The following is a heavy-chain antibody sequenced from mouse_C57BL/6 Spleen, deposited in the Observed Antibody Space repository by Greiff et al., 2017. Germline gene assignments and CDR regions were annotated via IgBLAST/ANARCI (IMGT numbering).Heavy chain of an antibody. J-gene: IGHJ2*01. Sequence: QVQLQQSGAELVRPGASVTLSCKASGYTFTDYEMHWVKQTPVHGLEWIGAIDPETGGTAYNQKFKGKAILTADKSSRTAYMELRSLTSEDSAVYYCTRWMGYYFDYWGQGTTLTVSS. V-gene: IGHV1-15*01. D-gene: IGHD2-3*01. CDR3: TRWMGYYFDY. CDR2: IDPETGGT. CDR1: GYTFTDYE.